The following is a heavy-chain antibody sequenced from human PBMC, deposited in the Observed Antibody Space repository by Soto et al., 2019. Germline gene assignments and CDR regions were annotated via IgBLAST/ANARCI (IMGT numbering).Heavy chain of an antibody. D-gene: IGHD4-17*01. CDR1: GYTFTSYG. CDR3: ARVAAVNRNYYYYYMAV. Sequence: ASVKVSCKASGYTFTSYGISWVRQAPGQGLEWMGWISAYNGNTNYAQKLQGRVTMTTDTSTSTAYMELRSLRSDDTAVYYCARVAAVNRNYYYYYMAVWGKGTTVTVSS. V-gene: IGHV1-18*01. CDR2: ISAYNGNT. J-gene: IGHJ6*03.